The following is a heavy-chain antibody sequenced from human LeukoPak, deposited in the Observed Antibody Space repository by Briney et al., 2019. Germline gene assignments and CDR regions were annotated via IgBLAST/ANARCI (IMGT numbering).Heavy chain of an antibody. CDR3: ARDRLLLDCSWFDP. V-gene: IGHV4-4*02. CDR1: GGSISSSNW. CDR2: IYHSGST. Sequence: PSETLSLTCAVSGGSISSSNWWSWVRQPPGKGLEWIGEIYHSGSTNYNPSLKSRVTISVDTSKNQFSLKLSSVTAADTAVYYCARDRLLLDCSWFDPWGQGTLVTVSS. D-gene: IGHD2-15*01. J-gene: IGHJ5*02.